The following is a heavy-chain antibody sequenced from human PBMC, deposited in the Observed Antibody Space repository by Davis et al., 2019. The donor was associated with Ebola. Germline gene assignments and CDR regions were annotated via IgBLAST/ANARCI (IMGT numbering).Heavy chain of an antibody. Sequence: GESLKISCAGSGFDFSNYEMHWVRQAPGKGLEWIAYIGGGGAPIYYADSVKGRFTISRDNAKTSLHLQMHGLRAEDTAVYFCTRGATGKSSQWHAGHFQHWGQGTPVTVSS. CDR2: IGGGGAPI. CDR3: TRGATGKSSQWHAGHFQH. J-gene: IGHJ1*01. V-gene: IGHV3-48*03. CDR1: GFDFSNYE. D-gene: IGHD6-19*01.